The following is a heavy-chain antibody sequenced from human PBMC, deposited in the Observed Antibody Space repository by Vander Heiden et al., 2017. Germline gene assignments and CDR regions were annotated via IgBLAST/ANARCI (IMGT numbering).Heavy chain of an antibody. V-gene: IGHV3-30-3*01. J-gene: IGHJ6*02. D-gene: IGHD1-26*01. Sequence: QVQLVESGGGVVQPGRSLRLSCAASGFTFSSYAMHWVRQAPGKGLEWVAVISYDGSNKYYADSVKGRFTISRDNSKNTLYLQMNSLRAEDTAVYYCARDQDRSGSSYGMDVWGQGTTVTVSS. CDR1: GFTFSSYA. CDR3: ARDQDRSGSSYGMDV. CDR2: ISYDGSNK.